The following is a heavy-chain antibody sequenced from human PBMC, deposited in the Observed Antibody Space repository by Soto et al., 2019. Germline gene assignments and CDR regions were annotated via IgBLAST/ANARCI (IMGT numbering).Heavy chain of an antibody. D-gene: IGHD2-21*02. Sequence: SETLSLTCTVSGGSISSANYFWTWIRQHPERGLELIGYISYSGGTYYNPSLKSRIIISVDTSKNQFSLKLSSVTAADTAVYYCARGVTYCGADCYLYYFDYWGQGALVTVS. V-gene: IGHV4-31*03. J-gene: IGHJ4*02. CDR3: ARGVTYCGADCYLYYFDY. CDR1: GGSISSANYF. CDR2: ISYSGGT.